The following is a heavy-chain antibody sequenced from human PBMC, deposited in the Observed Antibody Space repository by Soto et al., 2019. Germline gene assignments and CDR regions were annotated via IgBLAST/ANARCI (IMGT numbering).Heavy chain of an antibody. D-gene: IGHD3-22*01. CDR2: ISGGGGST. CDR1: GGSISSGDYY. Sequence: PSETLSLTCTVSGGSISSGDYYWSWIRQAPGKGLEWVSVISGGGGSTHYADSVKGRSTIARDNSKNTLYLQVNSLRAEDTAVYYCAKEADISGYNPDYWGQGTQVTVSS. V-gene: IGHV3-23*01. CDR3: AKEADISGYNPDY. J-gene: IGHJ4*02.